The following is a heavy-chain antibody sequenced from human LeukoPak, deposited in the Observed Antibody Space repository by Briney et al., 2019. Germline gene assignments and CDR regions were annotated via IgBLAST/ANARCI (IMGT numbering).Heavy chain of an antibody. D-gene: IGHD2-8*01. CDR1: GGSICSTTYH. V-gene: IGHV4-39*01. CDR3: TRLINGGPGDY. CDR2: IYYSGNT. Sequence: PETLSHTRSLSGGSICSTTYHAGWARQPPGGGLEWIGSIYYSGNTYYTPSLKSRLTISVDMPKIQFSLKLSSVTAADTAVYYCTRLINGGPGDYWGQGTLVTVSS. J-gene: IGHJ4*02.